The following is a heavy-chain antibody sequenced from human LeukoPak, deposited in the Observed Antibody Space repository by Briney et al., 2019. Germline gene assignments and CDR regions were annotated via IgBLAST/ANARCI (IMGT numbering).Heavy chain of an antibody. V-gene: IGHV3-23*01. CDR3: AKCGDFWSDYYMHM. D-gene: IGHD3-3*01. J-gene: IGHJ3*02. CDR1: GFAFSNYA. Sequence: GGSLRLSCAASGFAFSNYAMTWVRQAPGKGLEWVSIISGNGVLTYYADSVKGRFTISRDNSKSTLYLQMNSLRAEDTAVYYCAKCGDFWSDYYMHMWGQGTMVTVSS. CDR2: ISGNGVLT.